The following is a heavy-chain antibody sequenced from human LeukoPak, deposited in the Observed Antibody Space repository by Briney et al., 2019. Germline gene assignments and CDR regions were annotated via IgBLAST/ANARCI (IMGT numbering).Heavy chain of an antibody. D-gene: IGHD3-3*01. CDR2: VYLRGTT. CDR1: GGSVSSDSYH. Sequence: NSSETLSLTCTVSGGSVSSDSYHWHWIRQPAGKALEWIGRVYLRGTTNYNPSLKGRVAISVDRTKNQFSLNLNSVTAADTAVYYCARGVIIINWFDSWGQGTRVTVSS. J-gene: IGHJ5*01. CDR3: ARGVIIINWFDS. V-gene: IGHV4-61*02.